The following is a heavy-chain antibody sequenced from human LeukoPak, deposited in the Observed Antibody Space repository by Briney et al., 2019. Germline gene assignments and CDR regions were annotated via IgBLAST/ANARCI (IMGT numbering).Heavy chain of an antibody. CDR1: GYSSTSYS. J-gene: IGHJ5*02. CDR2: IFPDDADI. CDR3: ARHVKLSEGRNWFDP. Sequence: RGEPLKTSCKASGYSSTSYSSGWFRKLPGKGLEWMGIIFPDDADIRYSPSFQGHATTSADKSINTAYLQWSSLKASDTAIYYCARHVKLSEGRNWFDPWGQGTLVIVSS. D-gene: IGHD1-7*01. V-gene: IGHV5-51*01.